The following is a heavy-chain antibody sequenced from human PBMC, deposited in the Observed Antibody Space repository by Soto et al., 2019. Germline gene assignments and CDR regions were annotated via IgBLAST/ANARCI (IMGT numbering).Heavy chain of an antibody. J-gene: IGHJ4*02. D-gene: IGHD3-22*01. CDR3: ARNYSDSSGYYYVPFDY. CDR2: INPSGGST. CDR1: GYTFTSYY. Sequence: QVQLVQSGAEVKKPGASVKVSCKASGYTFTSYYMHWVRQAPGQGLEWMGIINPSGGSTRNAQKFQGRVTMTRDTSTSTVYMELSSLRSDDTAVYYCARNYSDSSGYYYVPFDYWGQGTLVTVSS. V-gene: IGHV1-46*01.